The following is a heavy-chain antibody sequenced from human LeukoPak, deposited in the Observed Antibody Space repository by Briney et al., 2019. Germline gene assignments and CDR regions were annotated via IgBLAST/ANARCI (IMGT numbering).Heavy chain of an antibody. V-gene: IGHV3-30-3*01. D-gene: IGHD3-16*01. J-gene: IGHJ6*02. CDR1: GFTFSSYA. Sequence: GGSLRLSCAASGFTFSSYAMHWVRQAPGKGLEWVAVTSYDGSNKYYADSVKGRFTISRDNAKNSLYLQMNSLRAEDTAVYYCARSAGEIYYYYGMDVWGQGTTVTVSS. CDR2: TSYDGSNK. CDR3: ARSAGEIYYYYGMDV.